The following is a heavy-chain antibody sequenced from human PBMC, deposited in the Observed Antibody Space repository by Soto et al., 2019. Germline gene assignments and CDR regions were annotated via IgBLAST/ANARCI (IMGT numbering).Heavy chain of an antibody. CDR3: ARLNTGWYFDF. Sequence: QVQLVESGGGVVQPGRSLRLSCAASGFTFSNFGMHWVRQAPGKGLEWVAVIWYDGCNEYYPDSVKGRFTISRDNSKNTLYLQMNSLRAEDTAVYYCARLNTGWYFDFWGRGTLVTVSS. CDR1: GFTFSNFG. CDR2: IWYDGCNE. V-gene: IGHV3-33*01. J-gene: IGHJ2*01. D-gene: IGHD4-17*01.